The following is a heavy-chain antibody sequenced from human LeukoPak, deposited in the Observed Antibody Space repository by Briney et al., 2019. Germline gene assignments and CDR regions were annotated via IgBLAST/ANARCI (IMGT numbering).Heavy chain of an antibody. CDR2: ISYDGSNK. D-gene: IGHD6-19*01. CDR3: ATTRLAVAGTGSGAFDI. Sequence: GGSLRLSCAASGFTFSSYGMHWVRQAPGKGLEWVAVISYDGSNKYYADSVKGRFTISRDNSKNTLYLQMNSLRAEDTAVYYCATTRLAVAGTGSGAFDIWGQGTMVTVSS. CDR1: GFTFSSYG. V-gene: IGHV3-30*03. J-gene: IGHJ3*02.